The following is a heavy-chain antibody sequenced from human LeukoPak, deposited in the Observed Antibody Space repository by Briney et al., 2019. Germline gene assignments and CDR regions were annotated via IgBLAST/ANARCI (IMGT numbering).Heavy chain of an antibody. V-gene: IGHV3-23*01. CDR2: ISGGGGTT. CDR3: AKDGIAAAGDAFDI. J-gene: IGHJ3*02. Sequence: GGSLRLSCAASGFTFSSYDMSWVRQAPGKGLEWVSAISGGGGTTYYADSVKGRFTISRDNSKNILYLQMNSLRAEDTAVYYCAKDGIAAAGDAFDIWGQGTMVTVSS. CDR1: GFTFSSYD. D-gene: IGHD6-13*01.